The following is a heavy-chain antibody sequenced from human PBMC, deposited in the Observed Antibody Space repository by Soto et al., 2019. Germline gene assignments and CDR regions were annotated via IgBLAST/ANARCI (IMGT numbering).Heavy chain of an antibody. V-gene: IGHV3-23*01. CDR2: ISGSGGST. CDR1: VFTFSSYA. Sequence: GSLGFSSAASVFTFSSYAMICVRQAPGKGLEWVSAISGSGGSTYYADSVKGRFTISRDNSKNTLYLQMNSLRAEDTAVYYCAKDKYTYYDILTGPIDYWGQGTLVTVSS. J-gene: IGHJ4*02. CDR3: AKDKYTYYDILTGPIDY. D-gene: IGHD3-9*01.